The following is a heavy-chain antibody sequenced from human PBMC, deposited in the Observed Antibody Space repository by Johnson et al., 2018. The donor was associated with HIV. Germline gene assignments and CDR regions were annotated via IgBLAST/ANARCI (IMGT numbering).Heavy chain of an antibody. CDR2: ISWNSGSI. V-gene: IGHV3-9*01. CDR1: GFNFDDYV. J-gene: IGHJ3*02. D-gene: IGHD2-15*01. CDR3: AKDMGSVVVAAVI. Sequence: VQLVESGGGLVQPGRSLRLSCAASGFNFDDYVMHWVRQAPGKGLEWVSGISWNSGSIGYADSVKGRFTISRDNAKNSLYLQMNSLRAEDTALYYCAKDMGSVVVAAVIWGQGTMVTVSS.